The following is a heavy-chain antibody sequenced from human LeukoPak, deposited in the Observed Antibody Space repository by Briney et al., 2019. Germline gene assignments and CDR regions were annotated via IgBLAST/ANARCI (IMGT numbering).Heavy chain of an antibody. Sequence: GSLRLSCAAFGFIFSSFAMTWVRQAPGKGLEWVSTVSGSAGRTDYADSVKGRFTISRDNLKNTLYLQMNGLRAEDTAVYYCAKNRGHCVDGVCHNYYYMDVWGRGTTVTVSS. D-gene: IGHD2-8*02. V-gene: IGHV3-23*01. CDR1: GFIFSSFA. CDR2: VSGSAGRT. J-gene: IGHJ6*03. CDR3: AKNRGHCVDGVCHNYYYMDV.